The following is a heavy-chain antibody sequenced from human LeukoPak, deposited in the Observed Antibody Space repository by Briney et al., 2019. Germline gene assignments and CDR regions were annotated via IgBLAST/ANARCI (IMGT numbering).Heavy chain of an antibody. CDR2: IIPIFGTA. J-gene: IGHJ6*02. D-gene: IGHD1-26*01. Sequence: GASVKVSCKASGGTLSSYAISWVRQAPGQGLEWTGGIIPIFGTANYAQKFQGRVTITADESTSTAYMELSSLRSEDTAVYYCARGIGDYHYYYGMDVWGQGTTVTVSS. V-gene: IGHV1-69*13. CDR1: GGTLSSYA. CDR3: ARGIGDYHYYYGMDV.